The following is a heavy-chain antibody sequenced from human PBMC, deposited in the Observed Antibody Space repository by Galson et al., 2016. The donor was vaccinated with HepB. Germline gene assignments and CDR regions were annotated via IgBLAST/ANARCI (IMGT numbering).Heavy chain of an antibody. D-gene: IGHD6-19*01. V-gene: IGHV3-48*02. Sequence: RLSCAASGFTFSNFGMHWVRQAPGKGLEWVSYIGSGSDAIYYADSVKGRFTMSRDNVKNSLYLQMNSLRDEDTAVYYCARSSWSSGCWCSNDYWGQGTLVTVSS. CDR1: GFTFSNFG. CDR2: IGSGSDAI. CDR3: ARSSWSSGCWCSNDY. J-gene: IGHJ4*02.